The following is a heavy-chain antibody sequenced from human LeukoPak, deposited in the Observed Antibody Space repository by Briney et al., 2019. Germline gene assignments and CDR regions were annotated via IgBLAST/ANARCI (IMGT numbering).Heavy chain of an antibody. CDR2: FDPEDGET. CDR1: GYTLTELS. V-gene: IGHV1-24*01. CDR3: ATGGRYCSSTSCGNWFDP. D-gene: IGHD2-2*01. Sequence: ASVKVSCKVSGYTLTELSMHWVRQAPGKGLEWMGGFDPEDGETIYAQKFQGRVTMTEDTSTDTAYMELSSLRSEDTAVYYCATGGRYCSSTSCGNWFDPWGQGTLATVSS. J-gene: IGHJ5*02.